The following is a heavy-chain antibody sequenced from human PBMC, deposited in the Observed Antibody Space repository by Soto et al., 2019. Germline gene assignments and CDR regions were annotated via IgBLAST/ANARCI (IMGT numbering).Heavy chain of an antibody. D-gene: IGHD2-15*01. CDR3: ARRGGPADF. CDR2: IYFGGST. CDR1: GGSISSSTYY. V-gene: IGHV4-39*01. Sequence: QLQLQESGPGLVKPSETLSLTCTVSGGSISSSTYYWGWIRQPPGKGLEWIGSIYFGGSTYYNPSLKSRLTISGDTSKSQFSLKLSSVTAADTAVYYCARRGGPADFWGQGTLVTVSS. J-gene: IGHJ4*02.